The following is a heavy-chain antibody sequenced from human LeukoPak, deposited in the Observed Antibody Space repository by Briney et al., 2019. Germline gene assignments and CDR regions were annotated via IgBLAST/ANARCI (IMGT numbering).Heavy chain of an antibody. J-gene: IGHJ4*02. CDR3: ARDRDGYHY. D-gene: IGHD5-24*01. CDR1: GFSISSGYY. CDR2: IYHSGST. Sequence: PSETLSLTCTVSGFSISSGYYWGWIRQPPGKGLEWIGSIYHSGSTYYNPSLKSRVTISVDTSKNQFSLKLSSVTAADTAVYYCARDRDGYHYWGQGTLVTVSS. V-gene: IGHV4-38-2*02.